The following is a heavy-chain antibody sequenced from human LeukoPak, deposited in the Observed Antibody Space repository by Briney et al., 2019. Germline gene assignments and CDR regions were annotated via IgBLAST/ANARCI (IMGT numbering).Heavy chain of an antibody. CDR1: GFTFSTYA. J-gene: IGHJ4*02. Sequence: GGSLRLSCAASGFTFSTYAMSWVRQAPGKGLEWVGRIKSETDGGTTDYAAPVKGTFTISRDDSENTLYLQMNSLKTEDTAVYYCTRRSSAAGRQYFDYWGQGTLVTVSS. V-gene: IGHV3-15*01. CDR3: TRRSSAAGRQYFDY. CDR2: IKSETDGGTT. D-gene: IGHD6-13*01.